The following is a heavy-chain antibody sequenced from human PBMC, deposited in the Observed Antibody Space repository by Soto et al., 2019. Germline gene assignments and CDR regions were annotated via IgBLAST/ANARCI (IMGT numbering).Heavy chain of an antibody. D-gene: IGHD2-21*01. CDR1: GGSISSRSYY. Sequence: QLQLQESGPGLVKPSETLSLTCTVSGGSISSRSYYWGGIRQPPGKGLEWIGSIYYSGRTYYNPSLKSRVTISVDTSKNQFSLKLSSVTAAYTAVYYWATSEFHLGQGTLVTVSS. V-gene: IGHV4-39*01. CDR2: IYYSGRT. J-gene: IGHJ4*02. CDR3: ATSEFH.